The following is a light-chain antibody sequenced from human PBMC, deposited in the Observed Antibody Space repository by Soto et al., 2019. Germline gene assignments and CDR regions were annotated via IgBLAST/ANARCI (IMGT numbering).Light chain of an antibody. CDR2: DAS. Sequence: AIRMTQSPSSLSASTGDRVTITCRASQGISSYLAWYQQKPGKAPKLLVYDASTLQSGVATRFSGSGSGTEFTLIISGLQPEDSATYYCQQYTKTNNPWMFGHGTKVDIK. V-gene: IGKV1-8*01. CDR1: QGISSY. J-gene: IGKJ1*01. CDR3: QQYTKTNNPWM.